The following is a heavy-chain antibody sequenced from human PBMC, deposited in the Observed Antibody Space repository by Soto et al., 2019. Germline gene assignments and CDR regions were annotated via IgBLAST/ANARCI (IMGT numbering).Heavy chain of an antibody. CDR2: INADNGNT. CDR3: ASEIDATTATSLDY. J-gene: IGHJ4*02. V-gene: IGHV1-3*01. D-gene: IGHD4-17*01. Sequence: QVQLVQSGAEVKKPGASVKVSCKASGYTFSGSVMHWVRQAPGQGLEWMGWINADNGNTKYSQKFQGRVTMTWDTAERTPYLESSSLRSEDTAIYYCASEIDATTATSLDYWGQGTLVTVSS. CDR1: GYTFSGSV.